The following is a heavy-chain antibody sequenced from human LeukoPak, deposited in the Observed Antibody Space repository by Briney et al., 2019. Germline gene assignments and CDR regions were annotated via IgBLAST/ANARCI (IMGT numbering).Heavy chain of an antibody. CDR1: GFTFSSYG. Sequence: GGSLRLSCAASGFTFSSYGMHWVRQAPGKGLGWVAVIWYDGSNKYYADSVKGRFTISRDNSKNTLYLQMNSLRAEDTAVYYCARRLPEIDYWGQGTLVTVSS. CDR3: ARRLPEIDY. D-gene: IGHD2-2*01. V-gene: IGHV3-33*01. J-gene: IGHJ4*02. CDR2: IWYDGSNK.